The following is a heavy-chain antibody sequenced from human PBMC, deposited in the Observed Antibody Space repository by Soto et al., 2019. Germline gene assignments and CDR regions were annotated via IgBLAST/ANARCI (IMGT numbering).Heavy chain of an antibody. CDR3: ARDGYYNVDY. J-gene: IGHJ4*02. D-gene: IGHD3-9*01. V-gene: IGHV3-21*05. Sequence: GGSLRLSCAASGFTFNTHGMHWVRQAPGKGLEWISYISARSNDIQYTESVKGRFAISRDNAENSLYLQMNSLRAEDTALYYCARDGYYNVDYWGQGTLVTVSS. CDR2: ISARSNDI. CDR1: GFTFNTHG.